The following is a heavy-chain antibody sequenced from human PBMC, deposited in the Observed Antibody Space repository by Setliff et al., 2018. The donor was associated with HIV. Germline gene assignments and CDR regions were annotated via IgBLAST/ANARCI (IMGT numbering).Heavy chain of an antibody. J-gene: IGHJ4*02. CDR2: IYSGGST. CDR3: ARVHYSWDSFDY. D-gene: IGHD2-15*01. Sequence: SETLSLTCTVSGGSISSYYWSWIRQPPGTGLEWLGCIYSGGSTNYNPSLKSRVAISLDTSTSKNEFSLKLTSVTAADTAVYFCARVHYSWDSFDYWGQGTLVTVSS. V-gene: IGHV4-59*01. CDR1: GGSISSYY.